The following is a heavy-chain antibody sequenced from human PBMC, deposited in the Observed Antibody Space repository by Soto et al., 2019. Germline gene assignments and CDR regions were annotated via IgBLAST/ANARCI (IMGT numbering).Heavy chain of an antibody. V-gene: IGHV3-74*01. CDR3: SRETLWFGESPKS. CDR1: GFTFGSYW. CDR2: INGDGGRT. J-gene: IGHJ4*02. D-gene: IGHD3-10*01. Sequence: EVQLVESGGGSVQTGGSLRISCAASGFTFGSYWMDWVRQARGKGLVWVSRINGDGGRTTYADSVKGRFTISRDNAHNTLYLQMDSLTADDTAAYYCSRETLWFGESPKSGGQGTLVTVSS.